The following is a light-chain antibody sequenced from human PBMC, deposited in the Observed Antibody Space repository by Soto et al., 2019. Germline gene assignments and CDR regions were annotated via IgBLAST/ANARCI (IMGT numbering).Light chain of an antibody. Sequence: FPLTQSPATLSVPQADRVTIPCRASQSISSWLAWYQQKPGKAPKLLIYKASTVEGGVPSRFSGSGSRTDIPLTSSLEPADYSVSYCQQQDSWHRTFGGGTKVDIK. CDR2: KAS. V-gene: IGKV1-5*03. CDR1: QSISSW. CDR3: QQQDSWHRT. J-gene: IGKJ4*02.